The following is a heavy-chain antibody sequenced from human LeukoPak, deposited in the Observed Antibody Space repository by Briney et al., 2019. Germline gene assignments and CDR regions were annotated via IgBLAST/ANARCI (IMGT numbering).Heavy chain of an antibody. D-gene: IGHD5-24*01. V-gene: IGHV3-48*03. CDR3: ARGQRWLQIRYYYYYYMDV. Sequence: GGSLRLSCAASGFTLSSYEMNWVRQAPGKGLEWVSYISSSGSTIYYADSVKGRFTISRDNAKNSPYLQMNSLRAEDTAVYYCARGQRWLQIRYYYYYYMDVWGKGTTVTVSS. CDR1: GFTLSSYE. J-gene: IGHJ6*03. CDR2: ISSSGSTI.